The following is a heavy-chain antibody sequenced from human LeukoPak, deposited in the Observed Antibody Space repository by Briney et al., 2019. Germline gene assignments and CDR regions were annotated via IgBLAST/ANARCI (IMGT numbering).Heavy chain of an antibody. J-gene: IGHJ4*02. CDR2: IKQDGSEK. D-gene: IGHD4-17*01. CDR1: GFTFSSYW. CDR3: ARTRSRKETYYFDY. V-gene: IGHV3-7*01. Sequence: GGSLRLSCAASGFTFSSYWMSWVRQAPGKGLEWVANIKQDGSEKYYVDSVKGRFTISRDNAKNSLYLQMNSLRAEDTAVYYCARTRSRKETYYFDYWGQGTLVTVSS.